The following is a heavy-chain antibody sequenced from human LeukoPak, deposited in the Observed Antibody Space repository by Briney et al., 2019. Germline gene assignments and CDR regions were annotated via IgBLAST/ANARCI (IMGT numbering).Heavy chain of an antibody. J-gene: IGHJ3*02. V-gene: IGHV4-34*01. CDR1: GGSFSGYY. CDR3: ARETTVTTGAFDI. D-gene: IGHD4-17*01. CDR2: INHSGST. Sequence: SEALSLTCAVYGGSFSGYYWSWIRQPPGKGLEWIGEINHSGSTNYNPSLKSRVTISVDTSKNQFSLKLSSVTAADTAVYYCARETTVTTGAFDIWGQGTMVTVSS.